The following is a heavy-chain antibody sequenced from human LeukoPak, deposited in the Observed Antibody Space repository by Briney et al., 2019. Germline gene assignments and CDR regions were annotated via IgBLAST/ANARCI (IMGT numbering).Heavy chain of an antibody. V-gene: IGHV3-7*01. J-gene: IGHJ4*02. CDR1: GFTFSDYW. D-gene: IGHD2-15*01. CDR2: IRQDGSEK. Sequence: GGSLRLSCAASGFTFSDYWMTWVRQAPGKGLEWVANIRQDGSEKYHVDTVKGRFTISRDNAKNSVYLQMNSLRAEDTAVYYCARISCSRSSCYGVYDYWGQGSLVTVSS. CDR3: ARISCSRSSCYGVYDY.